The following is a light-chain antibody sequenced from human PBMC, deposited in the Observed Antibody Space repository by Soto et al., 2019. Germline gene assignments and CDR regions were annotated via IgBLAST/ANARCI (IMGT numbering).Light chain of an antibody. J-gene: IGKJ5*01. CDR2: DAS. CDR1: KNINTW. CDR3: QQANSFPIT. V-gene: IGKV1-5*01. Sequence: DRVPIPGRACKNINTWGAWYQQKPGKAPKLLIYDASSLESGVPSRVSGSGSGTEFTLTISSLQPNDFATYYCQQANSFPITFGQGTRLEI.